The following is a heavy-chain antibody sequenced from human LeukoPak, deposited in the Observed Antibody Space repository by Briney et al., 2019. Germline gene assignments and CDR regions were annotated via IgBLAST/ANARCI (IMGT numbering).Heavy chain of an antibody. CDR2: IYYSGST. CDR1: GGSISSSSYS. J-gene: IGHJ2*01. D-gene: IGHD3-10*01. Sequence: PSETLSLTCTVSGGSISSSSYSWGWIRQPPGKGLEWIGTIYYSGSTYQNPSLKSRVITSVDMSKNQFSLKLNSVTAAHTAVYYCARGVLVWFGRHRNWYFDLWGRGTLVTVFS. CDR3: ARGVLVWFGRHRNWYFDL. V-gene: IGHV4-39*07.